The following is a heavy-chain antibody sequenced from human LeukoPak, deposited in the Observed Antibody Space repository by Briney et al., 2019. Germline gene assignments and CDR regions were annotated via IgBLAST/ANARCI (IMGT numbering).Heavy chain of an antibody. J-gene: IGHJ6*02. V-gene: IGHV1-69*13. CDR1: GGTFSSYA. CDR3: ASASRDIGAFYGMDV. CDR2: IIPIFGTA. D-gene: IGHD5-12*01. Sequence: SVKVSCKASGGTFSSYAISWVRQAPGQGLEWMGGIIPIFGTANYAQKFQGRVTITADESTSTAYMELSSLRSEDTAVYYCASASRDIGAFYGMDVWGQGTTVTVSS.